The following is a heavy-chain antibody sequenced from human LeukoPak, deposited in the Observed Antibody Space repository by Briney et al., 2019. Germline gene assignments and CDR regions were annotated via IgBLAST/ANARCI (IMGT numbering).Heavy chain of an antibody. Sequence: GGSLRLSCAASGFTFSSYGMHWVRQAPGKGLERVAVISYDGSNKYYADSVKGRFTISRDNSKNTLYLQMNSLRAEDAAVYYCARGSGGSCFDYWGQGTLVTVSS. D-gene: IGHD2-15*01. CDR1: GFTFSSYG. V-gene: IGHV3-30*03. CDR2: ISYDGSNK. J-gene: IGHJ4*02. CDR3: ARGSGGSCFDY.